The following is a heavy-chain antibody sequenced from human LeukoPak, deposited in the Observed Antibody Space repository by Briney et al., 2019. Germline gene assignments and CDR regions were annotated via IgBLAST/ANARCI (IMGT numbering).Heavy chain of an antibody. CDR3: AKDEEGDCSRARCYRWFDP. Sequence: PGGSLRLSCAASGFTFRYYAMSWVRQAPGKGLEWVSSISDIGGSTNYADSVKGRLTISRENSKNTLYLQINSLRAEDTAIYYCAKDEEGDCSRARCYRWFDPWGQGTLVTVSS. CDR1: GFTFRYYA. V-gene: IGHV3-23*01. CDR2: ISDIGGST. D-gene: IGHD2-2*01. J-gene: IGHJ5*02.